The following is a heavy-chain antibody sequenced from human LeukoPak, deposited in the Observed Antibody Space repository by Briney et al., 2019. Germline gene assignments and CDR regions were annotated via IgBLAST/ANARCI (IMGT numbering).Heavy chain of an antibody. J-gene: IGHJ4*02. CDR1: GFSFSTIY. CDR3: ARVVGYRTSWSTPFDY. CDR2: INVDGTAE. V-gene: IGHV3-7*03. Sequence: GGSLRLSCAASGFSFSTIYMSWVRQTPGQGLEWVANINVDGTAEYYVDSVKGRFTISRDNAKNSLYLQMNSLRAEDTAVYYCARVVGYRTSWSTPFDYWGQGTLVTVSS. D-gene: IGHD6-13*01.